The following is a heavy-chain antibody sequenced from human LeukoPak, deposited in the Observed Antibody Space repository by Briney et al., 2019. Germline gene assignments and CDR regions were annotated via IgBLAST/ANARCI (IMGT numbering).Heavy chain of an antibody. Sequence: GRSLRLSCAASGFTFSSYAMHWVRQAPGKGLEWVAVISYDGSNKYYADSVKGRFTISRDNSKNTLHLQMNSLRDEDTAVYYCAREDYYDSSGYRSDYYYYGMDVWGQGTTVTVSS. CDR1: GFTFSSYA. D-gene: IGHD3-22*01. CDR2: ISYDGSNK. CDR3: AREDYYDSSGYRSDYYYYGMDV. J-gene: IGHJ6*02. V-gene: IGHV3-30*04.